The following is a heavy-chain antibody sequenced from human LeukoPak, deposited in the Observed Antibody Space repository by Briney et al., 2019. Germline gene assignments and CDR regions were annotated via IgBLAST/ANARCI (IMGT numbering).Heavy chain of an antibody. CDR3: AGVGQQLFFDY. D-gene: IGHD6-13*01. CDR1: GFTFGSSW. V-gene: IGHV3-74*01. Sequence: GGSLRLSCAASGFTFGSSWMHWVRQAPGKGLVLVSRINNDGSTTSYADFVKGRFTISRDNAKNTLYLQMNSLRAEDTAVYYCAGVGQQLFFDYWGQGTLVTVSS. CDR2: INNDGSTT. J-gene: IGHJ4*02.